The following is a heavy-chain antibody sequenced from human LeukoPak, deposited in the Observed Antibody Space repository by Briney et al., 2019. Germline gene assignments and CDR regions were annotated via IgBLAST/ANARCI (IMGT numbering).Heavy chain of an antibody. CDR2: INPSGGST. CDR3: ARDGFALRSSWPYYYYYYYMDV. D-gene: IGHD6-13*01. CDR1: GYTFTGYY. Sequence: ASVKVSCKASGYTFTGYYMHWVRQAPGQGLEWMGIINPSGGSTSYAQKFQGRVTMTRDMSTSTVYMELSSLRSEDTAVYYCARDGFALRSSWPYYYYYYYMDVWGKGTTVTVSS. J-gene: IGHJ6*03. V-gene: IGHV1-46*01.